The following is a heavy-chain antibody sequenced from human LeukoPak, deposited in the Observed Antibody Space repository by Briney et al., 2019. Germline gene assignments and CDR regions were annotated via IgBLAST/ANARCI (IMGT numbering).Heavy chain of an antibody. Sequence: GGSLRLSCAASEFTFSSYGMHWVRQAPGKGLEWVAFIQYDGSNKYYADSVKGRFTVSRDNSKNTLSLQMNSLRAADTAVYYCAKDGEYYGSGSVGWFDPWGQGTLVTVSS. V-gene: IGHV3-30*02. CDR1: EFTFSSYG. D-gene: IGHD3-10*01. CDR3: AKDGEYYGSGSVGWFDP. J-gene: IGHJ5*02. CDR2: IQYDGSNK.